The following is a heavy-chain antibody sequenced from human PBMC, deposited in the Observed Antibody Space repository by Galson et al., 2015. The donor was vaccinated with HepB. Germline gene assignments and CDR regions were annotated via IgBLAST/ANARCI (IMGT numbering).Heavy chain of an antibody. CDR3: ARGSTDTALSALGLKWFDP. V-gene: IGHV3-21*01. CDR1: GFTFSSYS. CDR2: ISSSSSYI. J-gene: IGHJ5*02. Sequence: ALRLSCAASGFTFSSYSMNWVRQAPGTGLEWVSSISSSSSYIYYADSVKGRFTISRDNAKNSLYLQMNSLRAEDTAVYYCARGSTDTALSALGLKWFDPWGQGTLVTVSS. D-gene: IGHD5-18*01.